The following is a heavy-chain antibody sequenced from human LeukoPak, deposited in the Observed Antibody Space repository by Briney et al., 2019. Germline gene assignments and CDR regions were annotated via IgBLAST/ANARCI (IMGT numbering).Heavy chain of an antibody. D-gene: IGHD3-10*01. V-gene: IGHV4-59*01. CDR3: ARGMVRGVWPYYYYYYMDV. CDR2: IYYSGST. J-gene: IGHJ6*03. Sequence: SETLSLTCTVSGGSISSYYWSWIRQPPGKGLEWIGYIYYSGSTNYNPSLKSRVTISVDTSKNQFSLKLSSVTAADTAVYYCARGMVRGVWPYYYYYYMDVWGKGTTVTVSS. CDR1: GGSISSYY.